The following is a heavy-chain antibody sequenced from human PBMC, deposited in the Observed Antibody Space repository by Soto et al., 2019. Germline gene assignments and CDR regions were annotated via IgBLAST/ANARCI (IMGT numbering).Heavy chain of an antibody. Sequence: QVHLVQSGAEVKKPGSSVKVSCKISGVTFTSYTIGWVRQAPGQGLEWMGGITPIFNSANYARKFQGRISLSADDSTNTAHMELRRLSYEDSAMYYCARIIGTYCGGDCSPWDDYWGQGTLVTVSS. CDR3: ARIIGTYCGGDCSPWDDY. CDR1: GVTFTSYT. V-gene: IGHV1-69*12. D-gene: IGHD2-21*02. J-gene: IGHJ4*02. CDR2: ITPIFNSA.